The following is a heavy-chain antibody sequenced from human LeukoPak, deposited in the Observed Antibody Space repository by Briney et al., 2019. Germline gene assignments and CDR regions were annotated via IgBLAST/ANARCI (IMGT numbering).Heavy chain of an antibody. CDR3: ARASYGSGNYYEDYFYYMDV. J-gene: IGHJ6*03. D-gene: IGHD3-10*01. CDR1: GGSISSSSYY. CDR2: IYFSGST. Sequence: ETLSLTCTVSGGSISSSSYYWGWIRQPPGKGLEWIGSIYFSGSTFYNPSLKSRVTISVDTSKNQFSLKVSSVTAADTAVYYCARASYGSGNYYEDYFYYMDVWGKGTTVTISS. V-gene: IGHV4-39*07.